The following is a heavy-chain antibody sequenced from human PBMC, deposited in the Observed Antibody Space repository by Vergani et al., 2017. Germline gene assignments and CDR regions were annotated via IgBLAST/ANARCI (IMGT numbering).Heavy chain of an antibody. V-gene: IGHV4-59*01. Sequence: QVQLQESGPGLVKPSETLSLTCTVSGGSISSYYWSWIRQPPGKGLEWIGYIYYSGSTNYNPSLKSRVTISVDTSKNQCSLKLSSVTAADTAVYYCARDRGSSYGMDVWGQGTTVTVSS. D-gene: IGHD6-6*01. CDR3: ARDRGSSYGMDV. CDR2: IYYSGST. CDR1: GGSISSYY. J-gene: IGHJ6*02.